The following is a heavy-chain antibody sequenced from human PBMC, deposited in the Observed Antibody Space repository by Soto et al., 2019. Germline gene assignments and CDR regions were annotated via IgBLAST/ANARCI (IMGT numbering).Heavy chain of an antibody. CDR3: ARVDSAQGDP. V-gene: IGHV1-69*13. D-gene: IGHD4-4*01. CDR1: GGTFSSYA. Sequence: ASVKVSCKASGGTFSSYAISWVRQAPGQGLEWMGGIIPIFGTANYAQKFQGRVTITADESTSTAYMELSSLRSEDTAVYYCARVDSAQGDPWGQGTLVTVSS. J-gene: IGHJ5*02. CDR2: IIPIFGTA.